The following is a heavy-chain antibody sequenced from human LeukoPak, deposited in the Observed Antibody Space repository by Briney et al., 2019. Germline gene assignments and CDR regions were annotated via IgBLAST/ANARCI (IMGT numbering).Heavy chain of an antibody. CDR3: AKVDDYYDSSGYPDY. Sequence: PGGSLRLSCVASGFTFSSYAMSWVRQAPGKGLEWVSAISGSGGSTYYADSVKGRFTISRDNSKNTLYLQMNSLRAEDTAVYYCAKVDDYYDSSGYPDYWGQGTLVTVSS. J-gene: IGHJ4*02. D-gene: IGHD3-22*01. V-gene: IGHV3-23*01. CDR2: ISGSGGST. CDR1: GFTFSSYA.